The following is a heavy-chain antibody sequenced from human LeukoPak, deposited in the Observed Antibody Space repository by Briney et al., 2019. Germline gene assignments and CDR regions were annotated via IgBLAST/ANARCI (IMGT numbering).Heavy chain of an antibody. J-gene: IGHJ4*02. V-gene: IGHV1-58*02. D-gene: IGHD1-26*01. Sequence: GASVKVSCKASGFTFTSSAMQWVRQARGQRLEWIGWIVVGSGNTNYAQKFQERVTIPRDMSTSTAYMELSSLRSEDTAVYYCAAVGFAGATTYFDYWGQGTLVTVSS. CDR1: GFTFTSSA. CDR2: IVVGSGNT. CDR3: AAVGFAGATTYFDY.